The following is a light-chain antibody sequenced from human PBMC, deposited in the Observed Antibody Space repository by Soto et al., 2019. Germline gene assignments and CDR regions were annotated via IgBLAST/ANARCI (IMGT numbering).Light chain of an antibody. J-gene: IGKJ1*01. Sequence: EIMMTQSPAILSVSPGERATLSCRASQSVYSNLAWYQHKPGQTPRLLIYGASNRATGIPARFSGSGSGTEFTLAISSLQSEAFAVYYCQQYNDWPPGEAFGQGTKVDIK. CDR2: GAS. CDR1: QSVYSN. CDR3: QQYNDWPPGEA. V-gene: IGKV3-15*01.